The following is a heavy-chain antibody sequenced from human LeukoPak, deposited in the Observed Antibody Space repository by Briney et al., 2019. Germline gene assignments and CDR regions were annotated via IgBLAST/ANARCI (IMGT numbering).Heavy chain of an antibody. Sequence: SETLSLTCAVYGGSFSGYYWSWIRQPPGKGLEWIGEINHSGSTNYNPSLKSRATISVDTSKNQFSLKLSSVNAADTAVYYCARGRFIARKYCSSTSCQGYWYFDLWGRGTLVTVSS. D-gene: IGHD2-2*01. J-gene: IGHJ2*01. V-gene: IGHV4-34*01. CDR2: INHSGST. CDR1: GGSFSGYY. CDR3: ARGRFIARKYCSSTSCQGYWYFDL.